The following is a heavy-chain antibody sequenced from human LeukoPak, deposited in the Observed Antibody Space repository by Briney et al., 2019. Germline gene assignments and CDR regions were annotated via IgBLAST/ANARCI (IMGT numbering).Heavy chain of an antibody. D-gene: IGHD1-26*01. Sequence: PSETLSLTCTVSGYSISSGYYWGWIRQPPGKGLEWIGSIYHSGSTYYNPSLKSRVTISVDTSKNQSSLKLSSVTAADTAVYYCARWELYDAFDIWGQGTMVTVSS. CDR3: ARWELYDAFDI. CDR1: GYSISSGYY. J-gene: IGHJ3*02. CDR2: IYHSGST. V-gene: IGHV4-38-2*02.